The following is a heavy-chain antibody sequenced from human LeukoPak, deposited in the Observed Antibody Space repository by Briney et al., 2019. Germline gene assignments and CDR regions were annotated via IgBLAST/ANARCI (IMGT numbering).Heavy chain of an antibody. V-gene: IGHV3-21*01. J-gene: IGHJ3*02. Sequence: PGGSLRLSCAASGFTFSSYSMNWVRQAPGKGLEWVSSISNSSSYIYYADSVKGRFTISRDNAKNSLYLQMNSLRAEDTAVYYCARDIGPLYSSSWYVVDAFDIWGQGTMVTVSS. CDR3: ARDIGPLYSSSWYVVDAFDI. D-gene: IGHD6-13*01. CDR2: ISNSSSYI. CDR1: GFTFSSYS.